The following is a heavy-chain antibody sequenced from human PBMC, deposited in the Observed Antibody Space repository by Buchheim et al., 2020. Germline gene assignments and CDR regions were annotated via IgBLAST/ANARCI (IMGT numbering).Heavy chain of an antibody. CDR1: GFIFSDYY. CDR3: ARDLTGTYWFDP. D-gene: IGHD1-7*01. Sequence: QVQLVESGGGLVKPGGSLRLSCAASGFIFSDYYMSWIRWTPGKGLEWLASISTSSAYTYYADSVKGRFTISRDNAKNSLYLQMNSLRVEDSAIYYCARDLTGTYWFDPWGQGTL. V-gene: IGHV3-11*06. J-gene: IGHJ5*02. CDR2: ISTSSAYT.